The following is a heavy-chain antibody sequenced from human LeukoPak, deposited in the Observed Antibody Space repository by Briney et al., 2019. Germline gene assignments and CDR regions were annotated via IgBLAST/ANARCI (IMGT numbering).Heavy chain of an antibody. J-gene: IGHJ1*01. D-gene: IGHD5-24*01. V-gene: IGHV1-69*05. Sequence: ASVKLSCKASGGTFTSYAISWVRQAPGQGLEWMGGIIPIFGTANYAQKFQGRVTITTDESTSTAYMELSSLRSEDTAVYYCASADGYNFARAYFQHWGQGTLVTVSS. CDR1: GGTFTSYA. CDR3: ASADGYNFARAYFQH. CDR2: IIPIFGTA.